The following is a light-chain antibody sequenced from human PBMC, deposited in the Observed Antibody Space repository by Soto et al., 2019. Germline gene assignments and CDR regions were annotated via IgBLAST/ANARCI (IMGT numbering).Light chain of an antibody. V-gene: IGKV1-16*01. Sequence: DIQLTQSPSSLSASVGYRFTIICRASQGISNSLNWYQKKPGKAPHLLIYGTSGVHSGAPSRFSGSGSGTEFTLTISSLQPDDFATYYRQQYNSGAFGQGTQVDIK. CDR1: QGISNS. J-gene: IGKJ1*01. CDR3: QQYNSGA. CDR2: GTS.